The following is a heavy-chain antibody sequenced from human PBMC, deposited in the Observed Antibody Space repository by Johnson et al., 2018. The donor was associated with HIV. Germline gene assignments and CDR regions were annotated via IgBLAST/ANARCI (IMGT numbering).Heavy chain of an antibody. V-gene: IGHV3-30*02. CDR3: ARVTGYNWNSDAFDI. Sequence: QVQLVESGGGVVQPGGSLRLSCAASGFTFSSYGMHWVRQAPGKGLEWVAFIRYDGSNKYYADSVKGRFTISRDNSKNTLYLQMNSLRAEDTAVDYCARVTGYNWNSDAFDIWGQGTMVTVSS. CDR1: GFTFSSYG. D-gene: IGHD1-1*01. J-gene: IGHJ3*02. CDR2: IRYDGSNK.